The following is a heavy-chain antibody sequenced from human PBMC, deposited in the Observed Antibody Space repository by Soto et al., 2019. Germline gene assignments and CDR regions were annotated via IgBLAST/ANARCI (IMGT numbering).Heavy chain of an antibody. V-gene: IGHV3-23*01. CDR2: ISGSGGST. D-gene: IGHD3-3*01. CDR1: GFTFSSYA. J-gene: IGHJ4*02. CDR3: AKVYPSAYYDFWSGYLTFDY. Sequence: SLRLSCAASGFTFSSYAMSWVRQAPGKGLEWVSAISGSGGSTYYADSVKGRFTISRDNSKNTLYLQMNSLRAEDTAVYYCAKVYPSAYYDFWSGYLTFDYWGQGTLVTVSS.